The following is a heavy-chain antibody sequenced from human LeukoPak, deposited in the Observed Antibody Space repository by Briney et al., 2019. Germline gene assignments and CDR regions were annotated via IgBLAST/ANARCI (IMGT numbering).Heavy chain of an antibody. CDR2: IYHSGTS. V-gene: IGHV4-59*01. D-gene: IGHD1-1*01. CDR1: GASISSYF. J-gene: IGHJ4*02. Sequence: SETLSLTCTVSGASISSYFWSWVRQPPGKGLEWIGYIYHSGTSNYNPSLNSRVTISVDTSRNQFSLKLSFVTAADTAVYYCARDLNDSGYFDYWGQGTLVTVSS. CDR3: ARDLNDSGYFDY.